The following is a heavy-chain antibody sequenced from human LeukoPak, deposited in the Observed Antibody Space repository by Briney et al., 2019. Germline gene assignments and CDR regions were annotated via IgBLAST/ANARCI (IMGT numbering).Heavy chain of an antibody. V-gene: IGHV3-48*03. J-gene: IGHJ4*02. CDR2: ISISGSTI. CDR1: GFTFSSYE. Sequence: GGCLRLSCAASGFTFSSYEMNWVRQAPGRGLGWVSYISISGSTIYYADSVKGRFTITRENAKNSMYLQMNRLRAEDTAVYYCARDTTSDYWGQGTMVTVSS. D-gene: IGHD1-1*01. CDR3: ARDTTSDY.